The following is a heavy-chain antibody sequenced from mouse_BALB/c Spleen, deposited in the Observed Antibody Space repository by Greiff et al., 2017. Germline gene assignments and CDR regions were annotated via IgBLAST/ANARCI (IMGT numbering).Heavy chain of an antibody. D-gene: IGHD1-2*01. CDR2: ISSGSSTI. V-gene: IGHV5-17*02. Sequence: VQLKESGGGLVQPGGSRKLSCAASGFTFSSFGMHWVRQAPEKGLEWVAYISSGSSTIYYADTVKGRFTISRDNPKNTLFLQMTSLRSEDTAMYYCARHGISMDYWGQGTSVTVSS. CDR1: GFTFSSFG. J-gene: IGHJ4*01. CDR3: ARHGISMDY.